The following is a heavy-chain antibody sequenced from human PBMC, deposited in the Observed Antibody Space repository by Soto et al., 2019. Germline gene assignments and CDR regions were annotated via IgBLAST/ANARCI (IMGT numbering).Heavy chain of an antibody. J-gene: IGHJ5*02. CDR3: AKGAEVIAASHMGFDT. CDR1: GFTFYTFA. Sequence: GGSLRLSCAASGFTFYTFAMSWVRQAPGKWLEWVSTITDSGDSTYYADSVKGRFTISRDNSKSTLYLQMNSLRAEDTAIYYCAKGAEVIAASHMGFDTWGQGXLVTVYS. V-gene: IGHV3-23*01. CDR2: ITDSGDST. D-gene: IGHD2-15*01.